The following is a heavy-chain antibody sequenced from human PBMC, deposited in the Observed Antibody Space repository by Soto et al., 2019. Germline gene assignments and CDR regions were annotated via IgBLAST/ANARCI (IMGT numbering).Heavy chain of an antibody. V-gene: IGHV4-59*01. D-gene: IGHD5-18*01. J-gene: IGHJ4*02. CDR1: GGSISSFY. Sequence: ETLSHTCTVSGGSISSFYWSWMRQHPGKGLEWMGYIYYSGSTNYNPSLKSRVTISVDTSKNQFSLKLGSVTASGTAVYYCARRSPRLGCNYGYLYDYWGQGTLVTVSS. CDR3: ARRSPRLGCNYGYLYDY. CDR2: IYYSGST.